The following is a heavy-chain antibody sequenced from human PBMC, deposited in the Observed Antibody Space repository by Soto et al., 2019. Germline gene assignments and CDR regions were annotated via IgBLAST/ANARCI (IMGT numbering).Heavy chain of an antibody. CDR3: ARDLVVAATSYYGMDV. CDR2: ISAYNGNT. CDR1: GYTFTSYG. Sequence: QVQLVQSGAEVKKPGASVKVSCKASGYTFTSYGISWVRQAPGQGLEWMGWISAYNGNTNYAQKLQGRVTMTTDTSTSTADMELRSLRSDDTAVYYCARDLVVAATSYYGMDVWGQGTTVTVSS. V-gene: IGHV1-18*01. J-gene: IGHJ6*02. D-gene: IGHD2-15*01.